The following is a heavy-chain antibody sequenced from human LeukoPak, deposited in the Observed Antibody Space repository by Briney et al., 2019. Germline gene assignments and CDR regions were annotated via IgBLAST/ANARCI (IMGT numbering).Heavy chain of an antibody. V-gene: IGHV3-48*02. CDR2: ISLNSGAM. CDR3: ARGHDLAARSIDY. Sequence: GGSLRLSCAASGFTFKTYSMNWVRQAPGKGLEWVSYISLNSGAMYYADSVKGRFTISRDNVKNSLYLQMNSLRDEDTAMYYCARGHDLAARSIDYWGQGTLVTVSS. J-gene: IGHJ4*02. D-gene: IGHD6-25*01. CDR1: GFTFKTYS.